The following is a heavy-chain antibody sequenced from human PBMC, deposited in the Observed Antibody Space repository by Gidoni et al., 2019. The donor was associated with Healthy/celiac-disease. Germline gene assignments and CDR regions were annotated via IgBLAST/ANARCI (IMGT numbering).Heavy chain of an antibody. D-gene: IGHD3-3*01. V-gene: IGHV3-23*01. CDR2: SSGSGGST. Sequence: EVQLLESGGGLVQPGGSLRLSCAASGFTFSSYAMRWVRQAPGKGREWVSASSGSGGSTYYADSVKGRFTISRDNSKNTLYLQMNSLRAEDTAVYYCAKFPPYWSGYYGSWFDPWGQGTLVTVSS. J-gene: IGHJ5*02. CDR1: GFTFSSYA. CDR3: AKFPPYWSGYYGSWFDP.